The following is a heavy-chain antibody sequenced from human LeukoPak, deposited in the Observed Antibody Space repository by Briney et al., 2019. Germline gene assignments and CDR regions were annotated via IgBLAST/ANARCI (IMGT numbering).Heavy chain of an antibody. Sequence: SETLSLTCAVYGGSFSGYYWSWIRQPPGKGLEWIGEINHSGSTNYNPSLKSRVTISVDTSKNQFSLRLSSVTAADTAVYYCARASPKYYYDSSGYHYYFDYWGQGTLVTVSS. V-gene: IGHV4-34*01. CDR3: ARASPKYYYDSSGYHYYFDY. CDR2: INHSGST. CDR1: GGSFSGYY. J-gene: IGHJ4*02. D-gene: IGHD3-22*01.